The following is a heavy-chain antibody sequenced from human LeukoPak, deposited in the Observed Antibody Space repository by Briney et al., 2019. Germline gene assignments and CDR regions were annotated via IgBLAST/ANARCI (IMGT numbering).Heavy chain of an antibody. CDR2: ISRSSTDT. Sequence: GGSLRLSCADSGFTFTDFYMSWIRQAPGKGLEWLSDISRSSTDTNYADSVKGRFTISKDHAKNSLFLQLNSLRAEDTAVYCCARKTYYYDSGSYSKSYYFDYWGQGTLVTVSS. V-gene: IGHV3-11*06. CDR1: GFTFTDFY. CDR3: ARKTYYYDSGSYSKSYYFDY. J-gene: IGHJ4*02. D-gene: IGHD3-10*01.